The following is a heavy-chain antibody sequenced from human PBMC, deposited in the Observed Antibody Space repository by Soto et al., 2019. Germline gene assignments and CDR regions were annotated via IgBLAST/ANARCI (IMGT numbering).Heavy chain of an antibody. V-gene: IGHV1-18*01. Sequence: QVQLVQSGAEVKKPGASVKVSCEASGYTFTSYGISWVLQAPGQGLEWMGWISAYNGNTNYAQKLQGRVTMTTETSTSTAYMELRSLRADGTAVYYCARGTTVETGSYWGQGTLVTVSS. D-gene: IGHD4-17*01. CDR3: ARGTTVETGSY. CDR2: ISAYNGNT. CDR1: GYTFTSYG. J-gene: IGHJ4*02.